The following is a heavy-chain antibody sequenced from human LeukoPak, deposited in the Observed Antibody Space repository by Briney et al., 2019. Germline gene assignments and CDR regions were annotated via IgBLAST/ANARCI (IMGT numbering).Heavy chain of an antibody. CDR1: GFTFSSYS. Sequence: GGSLRLSCAASGFTFSSYSMNWVRQAPGKGLEWVSVIYIGGSTSYADSVKGRFTISRDTSKNTLYLQMNSLRAEDTALYYCAVSNPYAFDYWGQGTLVTVSS. CDR3: AVSNPYAFDY. CDR2: IYIGGST. J-gene: IGHJ4*02. D-gene: IGHD3-16*01. V-gene: IGHV3-66*01.